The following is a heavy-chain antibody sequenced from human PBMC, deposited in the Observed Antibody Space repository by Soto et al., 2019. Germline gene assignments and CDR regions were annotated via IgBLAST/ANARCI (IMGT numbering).Heavy chain of an antibody. CDR3: ARDLWAAAPQGDGMDV. V-gene: IGHV4-30-2*01. CDR2: IYHSGST. D-gene: IGHD6-13*01. Sequence: PSETLSLTCAVSGGSISSGGYSWSWIRQPPGKGLEWIGYIYHSGSTYYNPSLKSRVTISVDRSKNQFSLKLSSVTAADTAVYYCARDLWAAAPQGDGMDVWGQGTTVTVS. CDR1: GGSISSGGYS. J-gene: IGHJ6*02.